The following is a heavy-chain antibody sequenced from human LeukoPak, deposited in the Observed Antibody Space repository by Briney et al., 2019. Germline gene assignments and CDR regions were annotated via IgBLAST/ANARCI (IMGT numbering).Heavy chain of an antibody. V-gene: IGHV4-59*01. CDR3: ARGGDSSGYLNHYYYGMDV. CDR2: IHCSGNT. J-gene: IGHJ6*02. Sequence: KTSGTLSLTCIVSGGSIRNYYWNWIRQSPGKGLEWIGFIHCSGNTHYRPTLRSRVTMSVDTSKNQFSLKLTAVTAADTAVYYCARGGDSSGYLNHYYYGMDVWGQGTTVTVSS. CDR1: GGSIRNYY. D-gene: IGHD3-22*01.